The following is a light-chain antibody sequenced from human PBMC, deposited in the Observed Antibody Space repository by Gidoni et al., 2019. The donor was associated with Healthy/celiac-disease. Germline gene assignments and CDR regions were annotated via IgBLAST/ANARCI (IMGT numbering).Light chain of an antibody. V-gene: IGKV3-20*01. J-gene: IGKJ1*01. CDR3: QQYGSSPPWT. CDR2: VAS. Sequence: EIVWTQSPGTLSLSPAERATLSCRASQSVSSSYLAWYQQKPGQAPRLLIYVASSRATGIPDRFSGSGSGTDFTLSISRLAPEDFAVYYCQQYGSSPPWTFGQGTKVEIK. CDR1: QSVSSSY.